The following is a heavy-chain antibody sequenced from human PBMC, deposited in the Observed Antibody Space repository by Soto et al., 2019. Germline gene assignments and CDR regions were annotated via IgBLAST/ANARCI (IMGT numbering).Heavy chain of an antibody. CDR1: EYTFANHF. CDR2: INPYGGSA. Sequence: QVVLVQSGAEVKRPGDSVTVSCKAPEYTFANHFMHWVRQAPGQGLEWMGIINPYGGSATYTQKCQGRVTVTRDTSTSTLYLVLSSLTSADTAVYYCAREGSYYFDSRIDYWGQGTLVTVSS. J-gene: IGHJ4*02. D-gene: IGHD3-10*01. V-gene: IGHV1-46*01. CDR3: AREGSYYFDSRIDY.